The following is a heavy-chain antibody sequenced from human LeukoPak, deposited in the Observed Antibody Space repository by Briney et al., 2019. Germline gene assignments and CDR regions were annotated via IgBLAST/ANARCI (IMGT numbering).Heavy chain of an antibody. CDR1: GGSISSYY. D-gene: IGHD5-12*01. Sequence: SETLSLTCTVSGGSISSYYWSWIRQPPGKGLEWIGYIYYSGSTNYNPSLKSRVTISVDTSKNQFSLKLSPVTAADTAVYYCARGGASSGYFNWFDPWGQGTLVTVSS. V-gene: IGHV4-59*01. J-gene: IGHJ5*02. CDR2: IYYSGST. CDR3: ARGGASSGYFNWFDP.